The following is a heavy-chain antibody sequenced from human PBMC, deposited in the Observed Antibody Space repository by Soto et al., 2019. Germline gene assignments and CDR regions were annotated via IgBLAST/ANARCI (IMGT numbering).Heavy chain of an antibody. D-gene: IGHD6-13*01. CDR2: IKQDGSEK. J-gene: IGHJ4*02. CDR1: GFTFSTYW. Sequence: GGSLRLSCAASGFTFSTYWLSWVRQAPGKGLEWVANIKQDGSEKYYVDSVKGRFTISRDNAKNSLYLQMNSLRAEDTAVYYCARGGYTSSWYYIYWGQGTLVTGLL. CDR3: ARGGYTSSWYYIY. V-gene: IGHV3-7*01.